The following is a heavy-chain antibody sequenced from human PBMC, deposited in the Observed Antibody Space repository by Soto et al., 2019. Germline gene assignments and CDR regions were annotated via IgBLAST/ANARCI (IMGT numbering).Heavy chain of an antibody. CDR2: SNANSGGT. V-gene: IGHV1-2*02. CDR1: CYSFSDYY. D-gene: IGHD6-19*01. J-gene: IGHJ4*02. CDR3: ARLQIEVAGSN. Sequence: VASVMVSCKXSCYSFSDYYMLWVRQAPGQGREWMGWSNANSGGTTYAQKFQGRVTMTRDTSTSTAYMELSRLSSDDTAIYYCARLQIEVAGSNWGQGTLVTVSS.